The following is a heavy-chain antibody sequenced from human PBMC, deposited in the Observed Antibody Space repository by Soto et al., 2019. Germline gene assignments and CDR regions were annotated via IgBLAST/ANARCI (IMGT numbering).Heavy chain of an antibody. CDR2: IPYDGSNQ. V-gene: IGHV3-30*04. D-gene: IGHD3-3*01. CDR3: ARDVGTQLDFWSTSGMDV. Sequence: QVQLVESGGGVVQPGRSLRLSCAASGSTFSSDAMHWVRQAPGKGLEWVAVIPYDGSNQYYADSVRGRFTISRDNSKNMLYLQMNSLRADDTAVYDCARDVGTQLDFWSTSGMDVWGQGTTVTVSS. CDR1: GSTFSSDA. J-gene: IGHJ6*02.